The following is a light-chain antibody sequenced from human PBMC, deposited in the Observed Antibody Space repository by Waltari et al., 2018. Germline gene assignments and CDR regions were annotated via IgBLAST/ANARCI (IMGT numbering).Light chain of an antibody. CDR2: KAS. CDR1: QSISSW. Sequence: DIKMTQSPSTLSASVGDRVTITCRARQSISSWLAWYQQKPGKTPKLLIYKASILKTGVPSRFSGSGSETEFTLTISGLQPDDFATYYYQEYDSYWTFGQGTKVEIK. V-gene: IGKV1-5*03. CDR3: QEYDSYWT. J-gene: IGKJ1*01.